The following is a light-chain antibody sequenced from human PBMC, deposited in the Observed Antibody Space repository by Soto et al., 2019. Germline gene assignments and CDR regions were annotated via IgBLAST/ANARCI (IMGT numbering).Light chain of an antibody. Sequence: IVLTQSPGTLSLSPGERATLSCRASQSVSSSYLAWYQQKPGQAPRLLIYGASSRATGIPGRFSGSGSGTDFTLTISRLEPEDFAVYYYQQYGRSPFTFGPGTKVDIK. CDR2: GAS. CDR1: QSVSSSY. CDR3: QQYGRSPFT. J-gene: IGKJ3*01. V-gene: IGKV3-20*01.